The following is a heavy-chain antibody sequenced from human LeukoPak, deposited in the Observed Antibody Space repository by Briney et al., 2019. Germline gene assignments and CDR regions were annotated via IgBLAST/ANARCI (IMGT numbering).Heavy chain of an antibody. CDR3: ARSTDSWTNYYGMDV. J-gene: IGHJ6*02. Sequence: GGSLRLSCTASGFTFSSYWMHWVRQAPGKGLVWASRINSDETRTNFADSVKGRFTISRDNAKNTLYLQMNSLRAEDTAVYYCARSTDSWTNYYGMDVWGQGTTVTVSS. D-gene: IGHD3/OR15-3a*01. V-gene: IGHV3-74*01. CDR2: INSDETRT. CDR1: GFTFSSYW.